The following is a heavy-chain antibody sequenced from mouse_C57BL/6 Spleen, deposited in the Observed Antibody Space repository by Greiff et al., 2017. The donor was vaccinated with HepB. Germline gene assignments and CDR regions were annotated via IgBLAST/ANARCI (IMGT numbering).Heavy chain of an antibody. Sequence: EVKLVESGGGLVKPGGSLKLSCAASGFTFSDYGMHWVRQAPEKGLEWVAYISSGSSTIYYADTVKGRFTISRDNAKNTLLLQMTSLRSEDTAMYYCARNDGYYAMDYWGQGTSVTVSS. CDR2: ISSGSSTI. CDR3: ARNDGYYAMDY. J-gene: IGHJ4*01. D-gene: IGHD2-3*01. CDR1: GFTFSDYG. V-gene: IGHV5-17*01.